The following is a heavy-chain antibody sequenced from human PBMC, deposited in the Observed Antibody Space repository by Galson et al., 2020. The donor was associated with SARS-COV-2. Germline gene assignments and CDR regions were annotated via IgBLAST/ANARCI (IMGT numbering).Heavy chain of an antibody. V-gene: IGHV3-48*04. CDR3: AREALSEITIFGVVIYRYFDY. D-gene: IGHD3-3*01. CDR1: GFTFSSYT. CDR2: IRSSSGTI. J-gene: IGHJ4*02. Sequence: GGSLRLSCAASGFTFSSYTMNWVRQTPVKGLELVAYIRSSSGTIYYADSVKGRFTISRDNAKSSLYLQLNSRRVEDTAVYYCAREALSEITIFGVVIYRYFDYWGQGTLVTVSS.